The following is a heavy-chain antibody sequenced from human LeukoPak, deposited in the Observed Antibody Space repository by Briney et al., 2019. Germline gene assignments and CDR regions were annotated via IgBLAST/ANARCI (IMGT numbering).Heavy chain of an antibody. V-gene: IGHV3-30*04. CDR2: ISYDGSIK. CDR3: AREKIAAAGTGDY. Sequence: GGSLRLSCAASGFTFSSYAMHWVRQAPGKGLEWVAVISYDGSIKYYADSVKGRFTISRDNSKNTLYLQMNSLRAEDTAVYYCAREKIAAAGTGDYWGQGTLVTVSS. D-gene: IGHD6-13*01. CDR1: GFTFSSYA. J-gene: IGHJ4*02.